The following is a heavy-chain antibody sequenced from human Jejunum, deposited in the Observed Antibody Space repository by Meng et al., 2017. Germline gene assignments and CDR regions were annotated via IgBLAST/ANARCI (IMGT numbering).Heavy chain of an antibody. CDR3: ARVQGDFYDNDAYYSYFAY. Sequence: QRAGRGVVNPYQNLVLPRTLFCGAISNSCTWVHQPSGKGLEWIGAIYHRRTTNYNPSLQSRVTISVDKSENQFSLKLRSVTAADTAVYYCARVQGDFYDNDAYYSYFAYWGPGALVTVSS. J-gene: IGHJ4*02. CDR1: CGAISNS. D-gene: IGHD3-22*01. CDR2: IYHRRTT. V-gene: IGHV4-4*02.